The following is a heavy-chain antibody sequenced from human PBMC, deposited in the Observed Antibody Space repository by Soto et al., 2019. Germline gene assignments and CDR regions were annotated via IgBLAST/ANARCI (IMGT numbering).Heavy chain of an antibody. CDR3: AKDPNSRGWYGYYYYYMDV. Sequence: GGSLRLSCAASAFTFSSYGMHWVRQAPGKGLEWVAVISYGGSNEYYADSVKGRFTISRDNSKNTLYLQMNSLRAEDTAVYYCAKDPNSRGWYGYYYYYMDVWGKGTTVTVPS. CDR1: AFTFSSYG. CDR2: ISYGGSNE. V-gene: IGHV3-30*18. D-gene: IGHD6-19*01. J-gene: IGHJ6*03.